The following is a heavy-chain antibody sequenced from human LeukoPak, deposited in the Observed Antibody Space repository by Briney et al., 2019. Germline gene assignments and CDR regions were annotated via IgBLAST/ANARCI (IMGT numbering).Heavy chain of an antibody. CDR2: IYYSGST. J-gene: IGHJ4*02. CDR3: ARLVDDFWSGYYMYYFDY. D-gene: IGHD3-3*01. V-gene: IGHV4-39*01. Sequence: SETLSLTCTVSGGSISSSSYYWGWIRQPPGKGLEWIGSIYYSGSTYYNPSLKSRVTISVDTSKNQFSLKLSSVTAADTAVYYCARLVDDFWSGYYMYYFDYWGQGTLVTVSS. CDR1: GGSISSSSYY.